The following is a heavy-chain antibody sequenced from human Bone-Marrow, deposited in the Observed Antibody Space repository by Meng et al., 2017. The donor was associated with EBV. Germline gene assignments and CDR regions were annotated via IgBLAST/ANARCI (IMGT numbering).Heavy chain of an antibody. CDR2: LIPMSDAP. J-gene: IGHJ4*02. Sequence: QVQLVQSGAEVNKPGSSVKVSCKTSGGTCRSDAISWVRQAPGQGLEWMGGLIPMSDAPHYAQKFQGRVTITADESTSTHYMDLSGLRSEDTAVYYCASESGRGFTPDYWGQGTLVTVSS. CDR1: GGTCRSDA. CDR3: ASESGRGFTPDY. V-gene: IGHV1-69*01. D-gene: IGHD3-10*01.